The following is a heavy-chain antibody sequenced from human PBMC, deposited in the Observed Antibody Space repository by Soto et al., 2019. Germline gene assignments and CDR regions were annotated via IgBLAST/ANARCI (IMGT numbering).Heavy chain of an antibody. CDR1: GGSISSGGYY. J-gene: IGHJ6*03. CDR3: ARATPAYYDFWSGTDPSPYYYYYYYMDV. D-gene: IGHD3-3*01. CDR2: IYYSGST. Sequence: PSETLSLTCTVSGGSISSGGYYWSWIRQHPGKGLEWIGYIYYSGSTYYKQSLKSRVTISVDTSKNQYYLKLSSVTAADTAVYYCARATPAYYDFWSGTDPSPYYYYYYYMDVWGKGTTVTVSS. V-gene: IGHV4-31*03.